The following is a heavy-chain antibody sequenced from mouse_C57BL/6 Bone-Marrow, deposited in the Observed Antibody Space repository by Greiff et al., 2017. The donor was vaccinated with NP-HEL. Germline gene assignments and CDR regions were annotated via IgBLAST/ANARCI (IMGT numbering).Heavy chain of an antibody. CDR3: TTGDGSN. Sequence: EVQLQQSGAELVRPGASVKLSCTASGFNIKDDYMHWVKQRPEQGLEWIGWIDPANGDTEYASKFQGKATITADTSSNTAYLQLSSLTSEDTAVYYCTTGDGSNWGQGTLVTVSA. V-gene: IGHV14-4*01. CDR2: IDPANGDT. J-gene: IGHJ3*01. CDR1: GFNIKDDY. D-gene: IGHD2-3*01.